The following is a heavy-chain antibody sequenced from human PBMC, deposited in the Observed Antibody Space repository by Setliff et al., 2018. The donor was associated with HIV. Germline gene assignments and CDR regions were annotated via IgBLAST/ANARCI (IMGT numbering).Heavy chain of an antibody. D-gene: IGHD3-3*01. CDR1: GGPFSGYF. V-gene: IGHV4-34*01. CDR3: VRGGGEHYSLFSGYYTPWGDF. CDR2: INFSGTT. J-gene: IGHJ4*02. Sequence: SETLSLTCGVFGGPFSGYFWSWIRQSPGKGLEWIGEINFSGTTDYNPSLKSRVTISIDASKEWFSLNLTSVTAADTAIYYCVRGGGEHYSLFSGYYTPWGDFWGQGTLVTVSS.